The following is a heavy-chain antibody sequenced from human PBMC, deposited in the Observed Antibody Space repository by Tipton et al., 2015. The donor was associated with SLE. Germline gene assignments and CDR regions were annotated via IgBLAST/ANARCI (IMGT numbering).Heavy chain of an antibody. V-gene: IGHV4-39*01. D-gene: IGHD6-25*01. J-gene: IGHJ4*02. CDR2: IYYSGST. Sequence: TLSLTCTVSGGSISSSSYYWGWIRQPPGKGLEWIGTIYYSGSTYYNPSVKSRVTISVDTSNNEFSLKLSSVTAADTAVYFCARQDLGRAATLTFDIWGLGTLVTVSS. CDR1: GGSISSSSYY. CDR3: ARQDLGRAATLTFDI.